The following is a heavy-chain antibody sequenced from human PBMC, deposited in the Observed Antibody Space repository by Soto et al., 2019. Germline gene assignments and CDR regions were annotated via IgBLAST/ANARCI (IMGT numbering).Heavy chain of an antibody. V-gene: IGHV3-30-3*01. CDR3: ARGEDLKYYYDTSATAFDI. Sequence: PGGSLRLSCAASGFTFSSYAMHWVRQAPGKGLEWVAVISYDGSNKYYADSVKGRFTISRDNSKNTLYLQMNSLRAEDTAVYYCARGEDLKYYYDTSATAFDIWGQGTMVTVS. CDR1: GFTFSSYA. D-gene: IGHD3-22*01. J-gene: IGHJ3*02. CDR2: ISYDGSNK.